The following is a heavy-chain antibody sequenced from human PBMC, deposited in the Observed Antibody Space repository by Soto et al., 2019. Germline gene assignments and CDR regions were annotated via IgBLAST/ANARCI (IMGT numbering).Heavy chain of an antibody. CDR2: ITDTGGDT. CDR3: TKASSDRHHMDV. V-gene: IGHV3-23*01. CDR1: GFTFSNFV. J-gene: IGHJ6*02. Sequence: EVQLLESGGGLGQPGGSLRLSCAASGFTFSNFVMRWVRQTPGKGLEWVSTITDTGGDTYYTASVKGRFTISRDNSKNTLYLQMTSLRAEDTALYYCTKASSDRHHMDVWGQGTTVTVSS.